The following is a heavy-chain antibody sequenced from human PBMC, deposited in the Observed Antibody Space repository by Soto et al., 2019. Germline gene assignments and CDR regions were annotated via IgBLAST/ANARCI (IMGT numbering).Heavy chain of an antibody. D-gene: IGHD6-6*01. CDR3: ARDHSSSSMDY. CDR1: GGSISSFY. J-gene: IGHJ4*02. Sequence: SETLSLTCTVSGGSISSFYCNWIRQPAGKGLEWIGRIYTSGSTNYNPSLKSRVTMSVDTSKNLFSLKLSSVTAADTAMYYCARDHSSSSMDYWGQGTLVTVSS. CDR2: IYTSGST. V-gene: IGHV4-4*07.